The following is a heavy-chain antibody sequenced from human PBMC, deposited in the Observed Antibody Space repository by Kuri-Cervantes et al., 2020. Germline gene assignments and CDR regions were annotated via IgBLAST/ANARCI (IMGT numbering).Heavy chain of an antibody. CDR3: ARTLGRGIAAAGTDY. Sequence: GGSLRLSCAASGFTFSNAWMSWVRQAPGKGLEWVGRIKSKTDGGTTDYAAPVKGRFTISRDNSKNTVYLLMNSLRGKDTAIYYCARTLGRGIAAAGTDYWGQGSLVTVSS. CDR1: GFTFSNAW. J-gene: IGHJ4*02. V-gene: IGHV3-15*01. CDR2: IKSKTDGGTT. D-gene: IGHD6-13*01.